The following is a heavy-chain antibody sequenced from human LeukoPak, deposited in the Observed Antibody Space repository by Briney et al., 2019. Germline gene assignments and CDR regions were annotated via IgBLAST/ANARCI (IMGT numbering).Heavy chain of an antibody. D-gene: IGHD3-22*01. CDR3: ASQGYYDSSGYYHHDY. CDR1: GYTFTSYD. V-gene: IGHV1-8*01. J-gene: IGHJ4*02. CDR2: MNPNSGNT. Sequence: ASVKVSCKASGYTFTSYDINWVRQATGQGLEWMGWMNPNSGNTGYAQKFQGRVTMTRDTSIGTAYMELSSLRSEDTAVYYCASQGYYDSSGYYHHDYWGQGTLVTVSS.